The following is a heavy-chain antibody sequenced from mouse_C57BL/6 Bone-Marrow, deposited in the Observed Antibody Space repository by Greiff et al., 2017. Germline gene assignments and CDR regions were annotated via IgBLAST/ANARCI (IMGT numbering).Heavy chain of an antibody. V-gene: IGHV5-9*01. Sequence: EVKLQESGGGLMKPGGSLKLSCAASGFTFSSYTMSWVRQTPEKRLQWVAAISGGGGNTYYPDSVKGRFTISRDNDKNILYLQMSSLRSEDTALYYCSRQVTTILATKYFDVWGTGTTVTVSS. J-gene: IGHJ1*03. D-gene: IGHD1-1*01. CDR2: ISGGGGNT. CDR1: GFTFSSYT. CDR3: SRQVTTILATKYFDV.